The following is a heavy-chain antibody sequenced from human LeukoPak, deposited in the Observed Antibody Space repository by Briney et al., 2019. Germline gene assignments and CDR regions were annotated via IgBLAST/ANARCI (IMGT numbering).Heavy chain of an antibody. Sequence: PGGSLRLSCAASGFTFSSYAMSWVRQPPGKGLEWIGSIYYSGSTYYNPSLKSRVTISVDTSKNQFSLKLSSVTAADTAVYYCARTDEYYYDSSGYSGLYWGQGTLVTVSS. D-gene: IGHD3-22*01. J-gene: IGHJ4*02. CDR3: ARTDEYYYDSSGYSGLY. V-gene: IGHV4-39*01. CDR2: IYYSGST. CDR1: GFTFSSYA.